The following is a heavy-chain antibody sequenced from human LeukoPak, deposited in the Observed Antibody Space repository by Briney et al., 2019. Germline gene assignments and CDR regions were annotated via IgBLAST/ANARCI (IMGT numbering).Heavy chain of an antibody. Sequence: ASVKVSCKASGYTFTNYGISWVRQAPGQGLEWLGWISVYNGNTNNAQKVQARVTMTTYTSASTAYMELRSLRSDDTAVYYCARNVSAPSDHAGYFDYWGQGTLVTVSS. CDR1: GYTFTNYG. D-gene: IGHD1-14*01. CDR3: ARNVSAPSDHAGYFDY. V-gene: IGHV1-18*01. CDR2: ISVYNGNT. J-gene: IGHJ4*02.